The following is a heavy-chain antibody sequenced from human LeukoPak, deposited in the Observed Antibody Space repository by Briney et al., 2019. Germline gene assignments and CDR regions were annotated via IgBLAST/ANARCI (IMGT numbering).Heavy chain of an antibody. Sequence: NPSETLSLTCTVSGGSISSSSYYWGWIRQPPGKGLEWIGSIYYSGSTYYNPSLKSRVTISVDTSKNQFSLKLNSVTAADTSVYYCASSGGWFGDRWGLDYWGQGTLVTVSS. CDR2: IYYSGST. CDR3: ASSGGWFGDRWGLDY. CDR1: GGSISSSSYY. V-gene: IGHV4-39*01. J-gene: IGHJ4*02. D-gene: IGHD3-10*01.